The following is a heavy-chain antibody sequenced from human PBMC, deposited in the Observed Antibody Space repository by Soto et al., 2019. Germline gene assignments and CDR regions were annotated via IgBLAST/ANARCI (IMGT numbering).Heavy chain of an antibody. CDR3: ARDPGGYGSGTGAFDI. Sequence: QVQLVESGGGVVQPGRSLRLSCAASGFTFSSYAMHWVRQAPGKGLEWVAVISYDGSNKYYADSVKGRFTISRDNPKNTLYLQMNSLRAEDTAVYYCARDPGGYGSGTGAFDIWGQGTMVTVSS. J-gene: IGHJ3*02. V-gene: IGHV3-30-3*01. CDR2: ISYDGSNK. D-gene: IGHD3-10*01. CDR1: GFTFSSYA.